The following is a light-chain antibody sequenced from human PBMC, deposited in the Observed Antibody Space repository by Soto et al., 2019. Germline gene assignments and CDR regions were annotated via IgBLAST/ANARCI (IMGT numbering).Light chain of an antibody. CDR1: QSVSSSY. J-gene: IGKJ2*02. CDR2: GAS. Sequence: EIVLTQSPGTLSLSPGERATLSCRASQSVSSSYLAWYRQKPGQAPRLLIYGASSRAPGIPDRVSGSGSGTDFTLTISRLEPEDFAVYYCQQYGSSPCTFGQGTKLQIK. V-gene: IGKV3-20*01. CDR3: QQYGSSPCT.